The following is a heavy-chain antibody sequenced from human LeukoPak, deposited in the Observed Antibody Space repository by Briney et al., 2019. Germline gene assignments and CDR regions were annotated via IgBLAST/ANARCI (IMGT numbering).Heavy chain of an antibody. CDR1: EFTFSSYS. CDR3: ARGDNWNSYYYYMDV. D-gene: IGHD1-7*01. Sequence: GGSLRLSCAASEFTFSSYSMNWVRQAPGKGLEWVSYISSDGSTIYYADSVKGRLTISRDNAKNSLYLQMNSLRAEDMAVYYCARGDNWNSYYYYMDVWGKGTTVTVSS. CDR2: ISSDGSTI. V-gene: IGHV3-48*04. J-gene: IGHJ6*03.